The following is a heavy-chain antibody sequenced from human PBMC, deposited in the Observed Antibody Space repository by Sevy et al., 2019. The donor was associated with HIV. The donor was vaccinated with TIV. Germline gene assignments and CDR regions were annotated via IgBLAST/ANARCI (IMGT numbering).Heavy chain of an antibody. V-gene: IGHV3-21*01. Sequence: GGSLRLSCAASGFTFSSYSMNWVRQAPGKGLEWVSSISSSSSYIYYADSVKGRFTISRDNAKNSLYLQMNSLRAEATAVYYCARDSHYYYDSSGYSPDAFDIWGQGTMVTVSS. D-gene: IGHD3-22*01. CDR1: GFTFSSYS. J-gene: IGHJ3*02. CDR2: ISSSSSYI. CDR3: ARDSHYYYDSSGYSPDAFDI.